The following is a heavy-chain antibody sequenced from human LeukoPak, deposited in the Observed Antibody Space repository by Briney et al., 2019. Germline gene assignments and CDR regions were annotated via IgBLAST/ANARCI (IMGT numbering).Heavy chain of an antibody. J-gene: IGHJ5*02. CDR2: INPNSGGT. CDR1: GYTFTVYY. D-gene: IGHD6-19*01. CDR3: ARARTSVQWLVPWFDT. V-gene: IGHV1-2*02. Sequence: ASVKVSSKASGYTFTVYYMHWVRQAPGQGLEWMGWINPNSGGTNYAQKFQGRVTMTRDTSISTAYMELSRLRSDDTAVYYCARARTSVQWLVPWFDTWGQGTLSPSPQ.